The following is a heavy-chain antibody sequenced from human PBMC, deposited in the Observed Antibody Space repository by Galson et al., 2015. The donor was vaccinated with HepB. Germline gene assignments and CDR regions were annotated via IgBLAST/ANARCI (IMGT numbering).Heavy chain of an antibody. CDR3: STIAAAGTLDY. V-gene: IGHV3-11*06. CDR2: ISSSSSYT. CDR1: GFTFSDYY. J-gene: IGHJ4*02. Sequence: SLRLSCAASGFTFSDYYMSWIRQAPGKGLEWVSYISSSSSYTNYADSVKGRFTISRDNAKNSLYLQMNSLRAEDTAVYYCSTIAAAGTLDYWGQGTLVTVSS. D-gene: IGHD6-13*01.